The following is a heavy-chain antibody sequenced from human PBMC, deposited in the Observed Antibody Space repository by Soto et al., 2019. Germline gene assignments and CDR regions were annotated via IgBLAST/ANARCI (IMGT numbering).Heavy chain of an antibody. CDR1: GGSISSSSYY. CDR3: ARCRSYDSSGYYYSWFDP. V-gene: IGHV4-39*01. Sequence: NPSETLSLTCTVSGGSISSSSYYWGWIRQPPGKGLERIGSIYYSESTYYNPSLKSRVTISVDTSKNQFSLNLSSVTAADTAVYYCARCRSYDSSGYYYSWFDPWGQGTQVTVSS. CDR2: IYYSEST. J-gene: IGHJ5*02. D-gene: IGHD3-22*01.